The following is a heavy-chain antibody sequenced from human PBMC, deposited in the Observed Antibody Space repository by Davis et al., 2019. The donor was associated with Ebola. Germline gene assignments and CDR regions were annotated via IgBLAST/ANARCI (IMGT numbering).Heavy chain of an antibody. CDR3: ASSSSSSAYYYYGMDV. J-gene: IGHJ6*02. CDR2: ISAYNGNT. Sequence: ASVKVSCKASGYTFTSYGISWVRQAPGQGLEWMGWISAYNGNTNYAQKFQGRVTITADKSTSTAYMELSSLRSEDTAVYYCASSSSSSAYYYYGMDVWGQGTTVTVSS. D-gene: IGHD6-6*01. V-gene: IGHV1-18*01. CDR1: GYTFTSYG.